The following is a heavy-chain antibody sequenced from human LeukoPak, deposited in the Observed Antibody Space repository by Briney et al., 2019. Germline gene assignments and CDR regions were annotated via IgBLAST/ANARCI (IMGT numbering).Heavy chain of an antibody. CDR1: GGSISSYY. V-gene: IGHV4-4*07. J-gene: IGHJ5*02. Sequence: SETLSLTCTVSGGSISSYYWSWIRQPAGKGLEWIGRIYTSGSTNYNPSLKSRVTMSVDTSKNQFSLKLSSVTAADTAVYYCARDGPGFLEWSPPNWFDPWGQGTLVTVSS. CDR2: IYTSGST. CDR3: ARDGPGFLEWSPPNWFDP. D-gene: IGHD3-3*01.